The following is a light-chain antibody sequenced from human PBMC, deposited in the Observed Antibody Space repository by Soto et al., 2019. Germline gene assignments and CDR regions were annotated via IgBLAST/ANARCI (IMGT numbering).Light chain of an antibody. CDR1: SSDVGGYNY. Sequence: QSALTQPASVSGSPGQSITISCTGTSSDVGGYNYVSWYQHHPGRAPRLMIYASSNRPSGVSHRFSGSRSGNTASLTISGLQAEDEAVYYGSSYTSDITLYVLGTGTKLTVL. CDR2: ASS. CDR3: SSYTSDITLYV. J-gene: IGLJ1*01. V-gene: IGLV2-14*01.